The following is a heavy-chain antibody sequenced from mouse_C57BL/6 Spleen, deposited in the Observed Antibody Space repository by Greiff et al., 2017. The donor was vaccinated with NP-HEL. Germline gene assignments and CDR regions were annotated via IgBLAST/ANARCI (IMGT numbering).Heavy chain of an antibody. CDR2: IDPANGNT. CDR3: AICLVTTVVDYWYFDV. Sequence: VQLQQSVAELVRPGASVKLSCTASGFNIKNTYMHWVKQRPEQGLEWIGRIDPANGNTKYAPKFQGKATLTADTSSNTAYLQLSSLTSEDTAIYYCAICLVTTVVDYWYFDVWGTGTTVTVST. CDR1: GFNIKNTY. D-gene: IGHD1-1*01. V-gene: IGHV14-3*01. J-gene: IGHJ1*03.